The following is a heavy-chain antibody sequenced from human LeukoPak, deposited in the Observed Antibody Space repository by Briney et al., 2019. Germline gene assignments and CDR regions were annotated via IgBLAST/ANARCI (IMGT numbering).Heavy chain of an antibody. CDR3: GRVWGSYGPCDY. CDR1: AFTFSSYW. V-gene: IGHV3-74*01. D-gene: IGHD3-16*01. J-gene: IGHJ4*02. Sequence: GGSLRLSCAPSAFTFSSYWMHWVRQAPGKGLVWVSRIKSDGSRTSYADSVKGRFTISRDNANNTPYLQMNSLRGEDTAVYYRGRVWGSYGPCDYWRQGTLLSVSS. CDR2: IKSDGSRT.